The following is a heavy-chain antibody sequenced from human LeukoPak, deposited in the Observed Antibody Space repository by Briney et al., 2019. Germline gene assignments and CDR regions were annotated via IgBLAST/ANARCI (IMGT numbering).Heavy chain of an antibody. CDR1: GGTFSSYA. J-gene: IGHJ3*02. V-gene: IGHV1-69*05. CDR3: ASPGGRAGYKGGAFDI. Sequence: GSSVKVSCKASGGTFSSYAISWERQAPGQGLEWMGGIIPIFGTANYAQKFQGRVTITTDESTSTAYMELSSLRSEDTAVYYCASPGGRAGYKGGAFDIWGQGTIVTVSS. CDR2: IIPIFGTA. D-gene: IGHD5-24*01.